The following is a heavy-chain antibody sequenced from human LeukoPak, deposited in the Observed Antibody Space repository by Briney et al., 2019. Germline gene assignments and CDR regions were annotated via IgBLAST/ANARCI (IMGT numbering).Heavy chain of an antibody. CDR1: GGSISSYY. V-gene: IGHV4-59*01. CDR3: ARDRDSGTYYYHYGLDV. CDR2: IYYSGST. Sequence: SETLSLTCTVSGGSISSYYWSWIRQPPGKGLEWIGYIYYSGSTNYNPSLKSRVTISVDTSKNQFSLKLSSVTAADTAVYYCARDRDSGTYYYHYGLDVWGQGTPVTVSS. J-gene: IGHJ6*02. D-gene: IGHD1-26*01.